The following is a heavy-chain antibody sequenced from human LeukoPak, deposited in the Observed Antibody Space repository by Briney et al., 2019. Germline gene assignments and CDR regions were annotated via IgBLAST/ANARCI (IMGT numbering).Heavy chain of an antibody. D-gene: IGHD3-22*01. Sequence: GGSLRLSCAASGFTFSSYGMHWVRQAPGKGLEWVAVISYDGSNKYYADSVKGRFTISRDNSKNTLYLQMNGLRAEDTAVYYCAKDINYYDSSGYYFWGQGTLVTVSS. CDR2: ISYDGSNK. J-gene: IGHJ4*02. CDR3: AKDINYYDSSGYYF. CDR1: GFTFSSYG. V-gene: IGHV3-30*18.